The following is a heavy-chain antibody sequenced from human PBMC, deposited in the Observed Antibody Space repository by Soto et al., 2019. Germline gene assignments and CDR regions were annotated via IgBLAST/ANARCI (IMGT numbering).Heavy chain of an antibody. CDR2: IIPILGIA. CDR3: ARAGARFGDYYYYFDY. J-gene: IGHJ4*02. CDR1: GGTFSSYT. V-gene: IGHV1-69*02. Sequence: GASVKVSCKASGGTFSSYTISWVRQAPGQGLEWMGRIIPILGIANYAQKFQGRVTITADKSTSTAYMELSSLRSEDTAVYYCARAGARFGDYYYYFDYWGQGTLVTVSS. D-gene: IGHD3-10*01.